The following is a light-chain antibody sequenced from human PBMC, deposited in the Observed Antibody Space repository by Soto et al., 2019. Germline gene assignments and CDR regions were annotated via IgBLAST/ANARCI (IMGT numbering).Light chain of an antibody. J-gene: IGKJ1*01. CDR3: QQYNNWPPT. Sequence: EIVMTQSPATLSVSPGERATLSCRASRSVSGNLAWYQQKPGQAPRLLIYGASTRATCIPARFSGSGSGTEFTLTISSLQSEDFAVYYWQQYNNWPPTFGQGTKVELK. CDR1: RSVSGN. CDR2: GAS. V-gene: IGKV3D-15*01.